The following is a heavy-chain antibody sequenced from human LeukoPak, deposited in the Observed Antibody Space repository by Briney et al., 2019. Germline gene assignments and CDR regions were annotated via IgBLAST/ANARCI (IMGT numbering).Heavy chain of an antibody. CDR2: IGGSATTI. CDR3: AKDEVGGHFEY. CDR1: GFTFSDYY. J-gene: IGHJ4*02. V-gene: IGHV3-11*04. Sequence: AGGSLRLSCAASGFTFSDYYMTWIRQAPGKGLEWVSYIGGSATTIYYADSVKGRFTISRDNAKNSLYLQLNSLRAEDTAVYYCAKDEVGGHFEYWGQGILVTVSS.